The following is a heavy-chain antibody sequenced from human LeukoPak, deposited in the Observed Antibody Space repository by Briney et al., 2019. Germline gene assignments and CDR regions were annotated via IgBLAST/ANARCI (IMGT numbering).Heavy chain of an antibody. V-gene: IGHV5-51*01. CDR1: GSNFTSYW. J-gene: IGHJ3*02. Sequence: RGESLQISCKGSGSNFTSYWIGWGRQVPGKGVEWMGIIYPGEYDTRKSPSFQGQVTISADKSISTAYLQWSSLKASDTAMYYCARAPDLDIVVVYDAFDIWGQGTMVTVSS. D-gene: IGHD2-2*01. CDR3: ARAPDLDIVVVYDAFDI. CDR2: IYPGEYDT.